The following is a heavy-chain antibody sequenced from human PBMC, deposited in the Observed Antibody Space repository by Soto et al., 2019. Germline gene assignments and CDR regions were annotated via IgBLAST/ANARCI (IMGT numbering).Heavy chain of an antibody. Sequence: SVLLSLTCTVAGGSMRGYDGSWIRQPAGKGLEWIGRLHTSGSTNYNPSLKSRVSVSLDTSKNQVSLKLRSVTAADTAVYYCAAAYNSGSYRFDFWGQGPLVTVSS. CDR1: GGSMRGYD. J-gene: IGHJ4*02. D-gene: IGHD3-10*01. V-gene: IGHV4-4*07. CDR2: LHTSGST. CDR3: AAAYNSGSYRFDF.